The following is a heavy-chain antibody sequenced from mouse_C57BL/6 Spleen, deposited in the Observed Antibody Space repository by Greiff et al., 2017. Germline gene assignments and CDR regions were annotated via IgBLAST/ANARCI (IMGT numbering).Heavy chain of an antibody. CDR2: ISSGSSTI. CDR1: GFTFSDYG. CDR3: ARTYYDYPEAFAY. D-gene: IGHD2-4*01. Sequence: EVKVVESGGGLVKPGGSLKLSCAASGFTFSDYGMHWVRQAPEKGLEWVAYISSGSSTIYYADTVKGRFTISRDNAKNTLFLQMTSLRSEDTAMYYCARTYYDYPEAFAYWGQGTLVTVSA. J-gene: IGHJ3*01. V-gene: IGHV5-17*01.